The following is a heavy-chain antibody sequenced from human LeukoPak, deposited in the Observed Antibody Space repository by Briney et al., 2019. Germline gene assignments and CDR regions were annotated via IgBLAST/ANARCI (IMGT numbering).Heavy chain of an antibody. CDR3: ARDRSTDFWSGYYANYFDY. CDR1: GFTFSNYW. D-gene: IGHD3-3*01. CDR2: IKQDGSEK. J-gene: IGHJ4*02. Sequence: SGGSLRLSCATSGFTFSNYWMTWVRQAPGKGLEWVATIKQDGSEKYSVDSVKGRFTISRDNAKNSLYLQLNSLRAEDTAVYYCARDRSTDFWSGYYANYFDYWGQGTLVTVSS. V-gene: IGHV3-7*01.